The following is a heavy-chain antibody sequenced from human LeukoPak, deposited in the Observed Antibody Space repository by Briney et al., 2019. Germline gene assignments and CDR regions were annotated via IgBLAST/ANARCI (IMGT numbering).Heavy chain of an antibody. CDR1: GGSISSYY. D-gene: IGHD5-24*01. CDR2: IYYSGST. CDR3: ARDWGRDGYNYWYFDY. Sequence: PSETLSLTCTVSGGSISSYYWSWIRQPPGKGLEWIGYIYYSGSTNYNPSLKSRVTTSVDTSKNQFSLKLSSVTAADTAVYYCARDWGRDGYNYWYFDYWGQGTLVTVSS. V-gene: IGHV4-59*01. J-gene: IGHJ4*02.